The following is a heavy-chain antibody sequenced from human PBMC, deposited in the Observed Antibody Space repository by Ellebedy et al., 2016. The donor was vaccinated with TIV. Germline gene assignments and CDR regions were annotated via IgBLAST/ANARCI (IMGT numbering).Heavy chain of an antibody. D-gene: IGHD3-10*01. CDR3: TRAPPTSGTLFY. Sequence: SETLSLXXAVYGGSFSGYYWSWIRQPPGKGLEWIGEINHSGSSNYNPSLKSRVTISVDTSKNQFSLKLSSVTAADTAFYYCTRAPPTSGTLFYWGQGTQVTVSS. J-gene: IGHJ4*02. CDR2: INHSGSS. V-gene: IGHV4-34*01. CDR1: GGSFSGYY.